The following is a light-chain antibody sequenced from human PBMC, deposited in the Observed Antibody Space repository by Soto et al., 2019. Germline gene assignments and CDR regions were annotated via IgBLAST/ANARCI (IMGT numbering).Light chain of an antibody. J-gene: IGLJ3*02. Sequence: QSVLTQPASVSGSPGQSITISCTGTSSDVGAYNSVSWYQQHPGKAPKLMIYEVTNRPSGVSNRFSGFKSGNTASLTISGLQAEDEDDYFCSSFTTTSTLVVFGGRTKLTVL. CDR2: EVT. V-gene: IGLV2-14*01. CDR3: SSFTTTSTLVV. CDR1: SSDVGAYNS.